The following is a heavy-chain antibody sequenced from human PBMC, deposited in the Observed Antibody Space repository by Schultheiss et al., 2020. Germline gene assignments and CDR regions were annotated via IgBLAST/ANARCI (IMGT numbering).Heavy chain of an antibody. CDR1: GFTFSSYG. CDR3: ARYPWDYYGMDV. D-gene: IGHD1-26*01. V-gene: IGHV3-21*01. CDR2: ISSSSSYI. Sequence: GGSLRLSCAASGFTFSSYGVHWVRQAPGKGLEWVSAISSSSSYIYYADSVKSRFTISRDNSKNQLYLKMNSLRAEDTAVYYCARYPWDYYGMDVWGQGTTVTVSS. J-gene: IGHJ6*02.